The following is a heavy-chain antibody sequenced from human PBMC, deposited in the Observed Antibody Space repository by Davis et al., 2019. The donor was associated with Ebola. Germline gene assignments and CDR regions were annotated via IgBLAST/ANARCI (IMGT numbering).Heavy chain of an antibody. CDR3: ARDVRYFDY. Sequence: GSLRPSCTVSGGSISSYYWSWIRQPPGKGLEWIGYIYYSGSTNYNPSLKSRVTISVDTSKNQFSLKLSSVTAADTAVYYCARDVRYFDYWGQGTLVTVSS. CDR1: GGSISSYY. CDR2: IYYSGST. D-gene: IGHD3-3*01. J-gene: IGHJ4*02. V-gene: IGHV4-59*01.